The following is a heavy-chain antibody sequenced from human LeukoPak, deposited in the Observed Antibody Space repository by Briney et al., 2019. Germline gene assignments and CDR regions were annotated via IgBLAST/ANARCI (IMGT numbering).Heavy chain of an antibody. Sequence: GGSLRLSCAASGFTFSGYAMSWVRQAPGKGLEWVSAVSGSGGSTYYADSANGRFTISRDNSKTPLYMQMNSPRAEDTAVYYCAKDPPSYWGQGTLVTVSS. J-gene: IGHJ4*02. CDR2: VSGSGGST. CDR3: AKDPPSY. CDR1: GFTFSGYA. V-gene: IGHV3-23*01.